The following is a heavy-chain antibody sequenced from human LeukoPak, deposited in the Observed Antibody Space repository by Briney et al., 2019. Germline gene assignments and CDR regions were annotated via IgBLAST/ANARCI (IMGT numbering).Heavy chain of an antibody. D-gene: IGHD3-22*01. V-gene: IGHV1-8*02. CDR1: GYTFTSYG. J-gene: IGHJ4*02. CDR2: MNPNSGDT. Sequence: ASVKVSCKASGYTFTSYGISWVRQATGQGLEWMGWMNPNSGDTAYAQKFQGRVAMTRDISISTAYMELSSLRSEDTAVYYCARGLGDYYDTSTYYYAVPAHWGQGTLVTVSS. CDR3: ARGLGDYYDTSTYYYAVPAH.